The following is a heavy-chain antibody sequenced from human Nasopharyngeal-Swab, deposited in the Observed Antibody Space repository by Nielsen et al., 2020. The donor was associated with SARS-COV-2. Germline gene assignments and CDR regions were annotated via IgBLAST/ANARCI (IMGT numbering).Heavy chain of an antibody. D-gene: IGHD2-2*01. Sequence: SETLSLTCTVSGGSVSSGSYYWSWIRQPPGKGLEWIGYIYYSGSTNYNPSLKSRVTISVDTSKNQFSLKLSSVTAADTAVYYCARVVPAALGGMDVWGQGTTVTVSS. V-gene: IGHV4-61*01. J-gene: IGHJ6*02. CDR3: ARVVPAALGGMDV. CDR1: GGSVSSGSYY. CDR2: IYYSGST.